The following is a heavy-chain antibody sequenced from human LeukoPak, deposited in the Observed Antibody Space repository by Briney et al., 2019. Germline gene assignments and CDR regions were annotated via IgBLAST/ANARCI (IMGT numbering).Heavy chain of an antibody. Sequence: SETLSLTCTVSGGSINSHFWSWIRQPPGKGLEWIGYIHSTGSTNYNPSLKSRVTISVDTSRNQFSLKLSSVTAADMAVYYCARDGYSGSSLFDYWGQGALVTVSS. CDR3: ARDGYSGSSLFDY. CDR2: IHSTGST. CDR1: GGSINSHF. D-gene: IGHD1-26*01. J-gene: IGHJ4*02. V-gene: IGHV4-59*11.